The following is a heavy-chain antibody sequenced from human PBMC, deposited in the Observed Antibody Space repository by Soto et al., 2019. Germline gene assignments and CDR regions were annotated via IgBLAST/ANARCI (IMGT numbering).Heavy chain of an antibody. V-gene: IGHV3-30*04. D-gene: IGHD3-22*01. J-gene: IGHJ4*02. CDR3: AKDLRTPGPFYYDSSGFLPRDS. Sequence: HPXGSLILSCPASGFSFSSYSLHWVRQTPGKGLEWVAVISYDGINKYYADSVKDRFTISRDNSKNTLFLQMNSLRADDTAVYYCAKDLRTPGPFYYDSSGFLPRDSWGQGTLVTVSS. CDR2: ISYDGINK. CDR1: GFSFSSYS.